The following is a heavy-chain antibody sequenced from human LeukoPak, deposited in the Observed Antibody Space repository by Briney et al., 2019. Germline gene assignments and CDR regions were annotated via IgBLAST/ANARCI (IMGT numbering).Heavy chain of an antibody. CDR1: GGSISSGRNY. J-gene: IGHJ4*02. CDR3: ARVRGFWSGYSDY. CDR2: INHSGST. D-gene: IGHD3-3*01. Sequence: PSETLSLTCSVSGGSISSGRNYWSWIRQPPGKGLEWIGEINHSGSTNYNPSLKSRVTISVDTSKNQFSLKLSSVTAADTAVYYCARVRGFWSGYSDYWSQGTLVNVSS. V-gene: IGHV4-39*07.